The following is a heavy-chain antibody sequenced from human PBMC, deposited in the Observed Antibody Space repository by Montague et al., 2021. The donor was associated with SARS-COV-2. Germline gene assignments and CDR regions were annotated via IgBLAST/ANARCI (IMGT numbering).Heavy chain of an antibody. CDR3: VRDHDQVFDY. V-gene: IGHV6-1*01. D-gene: IGHD1-1*01. Sequence: CAISGDSVFTKLSAWNWIRQSPSRGLEWLRRTYYRSNWSHDYAPSVKSRIIVNPDTSKNQFSLQLNSVTPEDTAVYYCVRDHDQVFDYWGEGTLVTVSS. CDR1: GDSVFTKLSA. CDR2: TYYRSNWSH. J-gene: IGHJ4*02.